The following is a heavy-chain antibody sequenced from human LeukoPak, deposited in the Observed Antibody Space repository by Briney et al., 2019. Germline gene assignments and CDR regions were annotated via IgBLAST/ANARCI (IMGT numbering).Heavy chain of an antibody. Sequence: SETLSLTCTVSGVPINSSSYYCGWIRQPPGKGLGWFGRIYYSGSTYYNPSLKSRVTISTDTSKNHFSLKLNSVTAADTAVYYCSRSGSGSRGAASYWYFDLWGRGTLVTVSS. V-gene: IGHV4-39*01. J-gene: IGHJ2*01. CDR3: SRSGSGSRGAASYWYFDL. D-gene: IGHD1-14*01. CDR2: IYYSGST. CDR1: GVPINSSSYY.